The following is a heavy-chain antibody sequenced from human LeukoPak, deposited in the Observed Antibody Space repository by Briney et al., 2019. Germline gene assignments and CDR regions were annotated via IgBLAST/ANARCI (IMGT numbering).Heavy chain of an antibody. CDR2: IYYSGST. CDR3: ARDVYDSSGYYYVDWFDP. J-gene: IGHJ5*02. CDR1: GGSFSGYY. D-gene: IGHD3-22*01. V-gene: IGHV4-31*11. Sequence: SETLSLTCAVYGGSFSGYYWSWIRQHPGKGLEWIGYIYYSGSTYYNPSLKSRVTISVDTSKNQFSLKLSSVTAADTAVYYCARDVYDSSGYYYVDWFDPWGQGTLVTVSS.